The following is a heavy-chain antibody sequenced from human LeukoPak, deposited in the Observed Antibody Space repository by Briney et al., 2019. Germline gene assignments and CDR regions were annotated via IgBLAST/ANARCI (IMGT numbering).Heavy chain of an antibody. CDR2: ISGSGGST. Sequence: PGGSLRLSCAASGFTFSSYAMSWVRQAPGKGLEWVAVISGSGGSTYYADSVKGRFTISRDNSKNTLYLQMNSLRAEDTAVYYCAKASGTTVVTPDVDYWGQGTLVTVSS. V-gene: IGHV3-23*01. D-gene: IGHD4-23*01. CDR1: GFTFSSYA. CDR3: AKASGTTVVTPDVDY. J-gene: IGHJ4*02.